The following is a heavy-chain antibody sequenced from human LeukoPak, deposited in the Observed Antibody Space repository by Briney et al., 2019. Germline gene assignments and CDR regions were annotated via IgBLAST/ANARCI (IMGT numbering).Heavy chain of an antibody. Sequence: GASVKVSCKASGYTFTSYGISWVRQAPGQGLEWMGWISTYSGDTIYAQKIQGRVTMTADTSTNTVYMDLRSLRSDDTAVYYCARDLGHCRNVVCSSSAYWGRGTLVTVSS. V-gene: IGHV1-18*01. D-gene: IGHD1-14*01. J-gene: IGHJ4*02. CDR1: GYTFTSYG. CDR2: ISTYSGDT. CDR3: ARDLGHCRNVVCSSSAY.